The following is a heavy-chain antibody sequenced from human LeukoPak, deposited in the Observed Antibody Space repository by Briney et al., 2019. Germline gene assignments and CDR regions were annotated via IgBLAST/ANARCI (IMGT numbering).Heavy chain of an antibody. V-gene: IGHV1-24*01. Sequence: ASVKVSCKVSGYTLTELSMHWVRQAPGKGLEWMGGFDPEDGETIYAQKFQGRVTMTEDTSTDTAYMELSSLRSEDTAVYYCATVGCSGGSCYGGAVGRAYYFDYWGQGTLVTVSS. J-gene: IGHJ4*02. CDR3: ATVGCSGGSCYGGAVGRAYYFDY. D-gene: IGHD2-15*01. CDR2: FDPEDGET. CDR1: GYTLTELS.